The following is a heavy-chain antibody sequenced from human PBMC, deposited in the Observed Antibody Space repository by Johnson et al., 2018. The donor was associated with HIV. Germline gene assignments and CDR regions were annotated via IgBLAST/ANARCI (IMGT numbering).Heavy chain of an antibody. CDR2: ISWNSGSI. D-gene: IGHD1-26*01. Sequence: VQLVESGGGLVQPGGSLRLSCAASGFTFNDYAMHWVRQAPGKGLEWVSGISWNSGSIGYADSVKGRFTISRDNAKNSLYLQMKSLRAEDTALYYCARDRGYSGSYTGAFDSWGQGTMVTVSS. CDR3: ARDRGYSGSYTGAFDS. J-gene: IGHJ3*02. CDR1: GFTFNDYA. V-gene: IGHV3-9*01.